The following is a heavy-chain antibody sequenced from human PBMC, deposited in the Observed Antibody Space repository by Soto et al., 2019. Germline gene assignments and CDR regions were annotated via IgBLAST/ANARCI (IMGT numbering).Heavy chain of an antibody. CDR2: SSHSGST. V-gene: IGHV4-34*01. Sequence: SETLSLTCAVYGGSFSGYYWSWIRQPPGKGLEWIGESSHSGSTKYNPSLKSRVTISVDTSKNQFSLKLSSVTAADTAVYYCARAYDYVWGTYRLDYWGQGTLVTVSS. D-gene: IGHD3-16*02. CDR1: GGSFSGYY. CDR3: ARAYDYVWGTYRLDY. J-gene: IGHJ4*02.